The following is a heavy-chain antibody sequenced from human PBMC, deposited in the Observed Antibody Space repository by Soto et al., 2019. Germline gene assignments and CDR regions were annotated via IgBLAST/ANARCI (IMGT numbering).Heavy chain of an antibody. CDR2: ISGSGGST. D-gene: IGHD6-19*01. Sequence: EVPLLESGGGLVQPGGSLRLSCAASGFTFSSYAMSWVRQAPGKGLEWVSVISGSGGSTYYADSVKGRFTISRDNSKNTLYLQMNSLRAEDTAVYDCAKRGAGHDFDYWGQGTLVTVSS. V-gene: IGHV3-23*01. CDR3: AKRGAGHDFDY. CDR1: GFTFSSYA. J-gene: IGHJ4*02.